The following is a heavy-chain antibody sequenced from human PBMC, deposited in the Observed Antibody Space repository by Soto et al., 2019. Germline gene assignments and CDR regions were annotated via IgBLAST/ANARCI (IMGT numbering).Heavy chain of an antibody. D-gene: IGHD6-13*01. CDR3: ARLQTAVPHY. V-gene: IGHV4-39*01. Sequence: QVQLQESGPGLVMPSETLSLTCSVSGDSISGSPYYWGWIRQPPGKRLEWIGSIFHDGYIVYTPCPQGRVTITVDTSKNQFSLKLTSVAAADTAIYFCARLQTAVPHYWGQGILVTVSS. CDR2: IFHDGYI. CDR1: GDSISGSPYY. J-gene: IGHJ4*02.